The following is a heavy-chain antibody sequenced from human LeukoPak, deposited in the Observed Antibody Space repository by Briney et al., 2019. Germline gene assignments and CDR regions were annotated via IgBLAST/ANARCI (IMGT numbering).Heavy chain of an antibody. CDR1: GFTFSSYW. CDR2: VNSDGGST. CDR3: ARPLSGYSSSLGY. J-gene: IGHJ4*02. Sequence: GGSLRLACAASGFTFSSYWMHWVRQAPGKGLVWVSRVNSDGGSTTYADSVRGRFTISRDNAKNTLYLQMNSLRAEDTAVYYCARPLSGYSSSLGYWGQGTLVTVSS. D-gene: IGHD6-6*01. V-gene: IGHV3-74*01.